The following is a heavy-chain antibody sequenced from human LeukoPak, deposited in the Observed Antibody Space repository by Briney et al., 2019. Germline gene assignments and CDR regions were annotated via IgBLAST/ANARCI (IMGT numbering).Heavy chain of an antibody. CDR1: GFTFSSYS. D-gene: IGHD2-21*02. Sequence: GGSLRLSCAASGFTFSSYSMNWVRQAPGKGLEWVSSISSSSRHIYYADSVKGRFTISRDNAKKSLYLQMNSLRADDTAIYYCARGGKVTVFDYWGQGILVTVSS. CDR2: ISSSSRHI. V-gene: IGHV3-21*01. CDR3: ARGGKVTVFDY. J-gene: IGHJ4*02.